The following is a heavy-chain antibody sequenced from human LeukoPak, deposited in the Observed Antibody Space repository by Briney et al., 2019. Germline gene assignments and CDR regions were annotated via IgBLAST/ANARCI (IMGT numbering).Heavy chain of an antibody. Sequence: GGSLRLSCATSGFTFTNYWMTWVRQAPGKGLEWVANINQNGVEMYYVESVKGRFAISRDSGRNSLFLQMNSLRAEDTAVYYCARDFGSAAAIYEYWGQGTLVTVSS. CDR1: GFTFTNYW. D-gene: IGHD6-13*01. V-gene: IGHV3-7*01. CDR3: ARDFGSAAAIYEY. J-gene: IGHJ4*02. CDR2: INQNGVEM.